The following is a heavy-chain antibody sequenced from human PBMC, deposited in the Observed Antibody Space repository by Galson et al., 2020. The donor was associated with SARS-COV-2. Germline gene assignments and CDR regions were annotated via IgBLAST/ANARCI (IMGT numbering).Heavy chain of an antibody. CDR1: GGSISNY. D-gene: IGHD2-15*01. J-gene: IGHJ3*02. Sequence: SETLSLTCTVSGGSISNYWSWIRQPPGKGLEWIGYIYYTGSTNYNPSLKSRVTISVDPSKNQFSLKLSSVTAADTAVYYCAREYGGGSGFAFDIWGQGTMVTVSS. V-gene: IGHV4-59*01. CDR3: AREYGGGSGFAFDI. CDR2: IYYTGST.